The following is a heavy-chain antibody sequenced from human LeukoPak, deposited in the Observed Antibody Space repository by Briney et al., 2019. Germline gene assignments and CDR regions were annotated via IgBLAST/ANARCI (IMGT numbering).Heavy chain of an antibody. CDR3: ARYPGSGSYYTGGWFDP. Sequence: GESLKISCKGSGYSFTSYWIGWVRQLPGKGPEWMGIIYPGDSDTRYSPSFQGQVTISADKSISTAYLQWSSLKASDTAMYYCARYPGSGSYYTGGWFDPWGQGALVTVSS. D-gene: IGHD1-26*01. CDR1: GYSFTSYW. J-gene: IGHJ5*02. V-gene: IGHV5-51*01. CDR2: IYPGDSDT.